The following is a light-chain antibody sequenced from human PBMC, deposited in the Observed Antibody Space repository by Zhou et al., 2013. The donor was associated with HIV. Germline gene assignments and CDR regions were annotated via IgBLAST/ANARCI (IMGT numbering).Light chain of an antibody. J-gene: IGKJ5*01. CDR2: AAS. CDR1: QSVRSY. V-gene: IGKV3-11*01. Sequence: EIVLTQSPATLSLSPGERATLSCTASQSVRSYLAWYQQKPGQAPRLLIYAASSRATGIPDRVTGSGSGTDFTLKISRLEPEDFAVYYCLQSSHSPITFGQGTRLEIK. CDR3: LQSSHSPIT.